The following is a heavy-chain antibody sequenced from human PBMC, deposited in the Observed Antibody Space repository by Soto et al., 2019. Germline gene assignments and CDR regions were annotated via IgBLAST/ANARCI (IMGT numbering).Heavy chain of an antibody. D-gene: IGHD6-6*01. V-gene: IGHV4-39*01. CDR1: GGSISSSSYY. J-gene: IGHJ3*02. Sequence: QLQLQESGPGLVKPSETLSLTCTVSGGSISSSSYYWGWIRQPPGKGLEWIGSIYYSGSTYYNPSLKSRGTISVDTSKNQSSLKLSSVTAADTAVYYCARLPTLYSSSPSRVYAFDIWGQGTMVTVSS. CDR2: IYYSGST. CDR3: ARLPTLYSSSPSRVYAFDI.